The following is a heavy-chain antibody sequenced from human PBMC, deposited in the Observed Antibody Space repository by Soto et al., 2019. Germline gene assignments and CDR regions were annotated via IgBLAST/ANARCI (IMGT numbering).Heavy chain of an antibody. CDR3: ARGGRSNSLFRNYYYGMDV. D-gene: IGHD4-4*01. CDR1: GYTFTKFY. Sequence: ASVKVSCKASGYTFTKFYIHWVRQAPGQGLEWMGIIRPSGGGTDYEQKFQGRVTMTRDTSISTAYMELSRLRSDDTAVYYCARGGRSNSLFRNYYYGMDVWGQGTTVTVSS. J-gene: IGHJ6*02. CDR2: IRPSGGGT. V-gene: IGHV1-2*02.